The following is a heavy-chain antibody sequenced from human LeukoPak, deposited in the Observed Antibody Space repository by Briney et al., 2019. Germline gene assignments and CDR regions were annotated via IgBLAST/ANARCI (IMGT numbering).Heavy chain of an antibody. D-gene: IGHD6-13*01. CDR2: IKQDGSEK. CDR3: ARDRVWTVLY. Sequence: TGGSLRLSCAASGFTFSTYAITWVRQAPGKGLEWVANIKQDGSEKYYVDSVKGRFTISRDNAKNSLYLQMNSLRAEDTAVYYCARDRVWTVLYWGQGTLVTVSS. J-gene: IGHJ4*02. V-gene: IGHV3-7*01. CDR1: GFTFSTYA.